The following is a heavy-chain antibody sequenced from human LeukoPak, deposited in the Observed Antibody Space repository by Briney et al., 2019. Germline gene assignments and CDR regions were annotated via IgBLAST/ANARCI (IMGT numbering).Heavy chain of an antibody. Sequence: PGGSLRLSCAASGFTFRNYWMSWVRQAPGKGLEWVANIKEDGSAKYYVDSVKGRFTISRDNAKNSLYLQMNSLRAEDTAVYYCAGYYYDSSNYPMFDPWGQGTLVTVSS. CDR3: AGYYYDSSNYPMFDP. CDR1: GFTFRNYW. J-gene: IGHJ5*02. V-gene: IGHV3-7*01. CDR2: IKEDGSAK. D-gene: IGHD3-22*01.